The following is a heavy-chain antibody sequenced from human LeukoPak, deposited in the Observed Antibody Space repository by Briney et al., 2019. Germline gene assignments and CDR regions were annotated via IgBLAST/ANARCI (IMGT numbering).Heavy chain of an antibody. D-gene: IGHD2-2*01. CDR1: GFTFSSNG. Sequence: GGSLRLSCAASGFTFSSNGMHWVRQAPGKGLEWVAFIRYDGNSEFYVDSVKGRFTISRDNSKNTLYLQMNSLRPEDTAVYYCAKEARYCSSTSCYGRNYYYYGMDVWGQGTTVTVSS. V-gene: IGHV3-30*02. J-gene: IGHJ6*02. CDR2: IRYDGNSE. CDR3: AKEARYCSSTSCYGRNYYYYGMDV.